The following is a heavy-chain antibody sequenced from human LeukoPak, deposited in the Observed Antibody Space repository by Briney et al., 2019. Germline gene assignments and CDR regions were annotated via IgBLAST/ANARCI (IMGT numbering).Heavy chain of an antibody. Sequence: SVKVSCKASGGTFSSYAISWVRQAPGQGLEWMGRIIPILGIANYVRKFQGRVTITADKSTSTAYMELSSLRSEDTAVYYCARDFHCSGGSCYDYWGQGTLVTVSS. CDR2: IIPILGIA. V-gene: IGHV1-69*04. CDR3: ARDFHCSGGSCYDY. J-gene: IGHJ4*02. CDR1: GGTFSSYA. D-gene: IGHD2-15*01.